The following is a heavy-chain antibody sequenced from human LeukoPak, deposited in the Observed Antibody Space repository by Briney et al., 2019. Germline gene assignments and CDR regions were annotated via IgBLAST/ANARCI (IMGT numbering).Heavy chain of an antibody. CDR3: ARDIPPPKSYYYDSSGYYN. CDR1: GGTFSSYA. V-gene: IGHV1-69*13. CDR2: IIPIFGTA. J-gene: IGHJ4*02. Sequence: SVKLSRTASGGTFSSYAISWVRQGLGQGLERIGEIIPIFGTANYAQKFQGRVTITADESTSTAYMELSSLRSEDTAVYYCARDIPPPKSYYYDSSGYYNWGQGTLVTVSS. D-gene: IGHD3-22*01.